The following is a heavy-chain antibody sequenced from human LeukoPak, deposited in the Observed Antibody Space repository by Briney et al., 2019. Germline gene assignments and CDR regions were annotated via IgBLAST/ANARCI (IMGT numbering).Heavy chain of an antibody. J-gene: IGHJ5*02. CDR2: ISGVGDNT. V-gene: IGHV3-43*02. D-gene: IGHD1-26*01. CDR1: GFTLDDSA. CDR3: AKGVRSGTYYNCFDP. Sequence: GGSLRLSCVASGFTLDDSALHWVRQAPGKGLEWISLISGVGDNTYYADSVKGRFTISRDTSTNSLYLQMSSLRAEDTAFYYCAKGVRSGTYYNCFDPWGQGTLVTVSS.